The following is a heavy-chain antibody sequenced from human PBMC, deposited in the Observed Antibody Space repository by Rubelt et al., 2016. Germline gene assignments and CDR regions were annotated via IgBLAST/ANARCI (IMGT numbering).Heavy chain of an antibody. CDR2: MNPNSGNT. Sequence: QVQLVQSGAEVKKPGASVKVSCKASGYTFTSYDINWVRQATGQGLEWMGWMNPNSGNTGYAQKFQGRVTMTRNTSLGKAYMGLSSLRSEDTAVYDCARVYDFWSGYYSTYNWFDPWGQGTLVTVSS. CDR3: ARVYDFWSGYYSTYNWFDP. V-gene: IGHV1-8*01. D-gene: IGHD3-3*01. J-gene: IGHJ5*02. CDR1: GYTFTSYD.